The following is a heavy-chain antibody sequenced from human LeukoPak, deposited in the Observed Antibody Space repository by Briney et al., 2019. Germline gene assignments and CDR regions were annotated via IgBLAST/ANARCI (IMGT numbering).Heavy chain of an antibody. CDR1: GYTFTGYY. J-gene: IGHJ4*02. Sequence: GASVKVSCKASGYTFTGYYMHWVRQAPGQGLEWMGWINPNSGGTNYAQKFQGRVTMTRDTSISTAYMELSRLRSDDTAVYYCARVRFPSSSWYYFDYWGQGTLVTVSS. CDR2: INPNSGGT. CDR3: ARVRFPSSSWYYFDY. D-gene: IGHD6-13*01. V-gene: IGHV1-2*02.